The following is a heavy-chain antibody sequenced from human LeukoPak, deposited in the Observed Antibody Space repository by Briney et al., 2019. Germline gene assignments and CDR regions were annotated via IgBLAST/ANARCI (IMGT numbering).Heavy chain of an antibody. D-gene: IGHD3-10*01. CDR3: HGGPSKMVRERAFDY. Sequence: ASVKVSCKVSGYTLTELSMHWVRQAPGKGFEWMGGFDPEDGETIYAQKFQGRVTMTEDTSTDTAYMELSSLRSEDTAVYYCHGGPSKMVRERAFDYWGQGTLVTVSS. J-gene: IGHJ4*02. CDR2: FDPEDGET. CDR1: GYTLTELS. V-gene: IGHV1-24*01.